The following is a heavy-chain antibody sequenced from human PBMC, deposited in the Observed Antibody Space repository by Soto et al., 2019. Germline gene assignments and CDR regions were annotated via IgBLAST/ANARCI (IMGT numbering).Heavy chain of an antibody. J-gene: IGHJ4*02. CDR1: GYTFTGYY. CDR2: INPNSGGT. CDR3: ARASFYDYSNPFDY. Sequence: ASVKVSCKASGYTFTGYYMHWVRQAPGQGLEWMGWINPNSGGTNYAQKFQGWVTMTRDTSISTAYMELSRLRSDDTAVYYCARASFYDYSNPFDYWGQGTLVTVSS. V-gene: IGHV1-2*04. D-gene: IGHD4-4*01.